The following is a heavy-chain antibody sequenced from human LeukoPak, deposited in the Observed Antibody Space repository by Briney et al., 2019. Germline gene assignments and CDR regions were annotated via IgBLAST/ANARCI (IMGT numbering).Heavy chain of an antibody. D-gene: IGHD3-3*01. J-gene: IGHJ4*02. V-gene: IGHV1-46*01. CDR1: GYTFTGYY. CDR2: INPSGGST. Sequence: ASVTVSCKASGYTFTGYYMHWVRQAPGQGLEWMGIINPSGGSTSYAQKFQGRVTMTRDTSTSTVYMELSSLRSEDTAVYYCARLIRPTSTIFAIEEGYFDYWGQGTLVTVSS. CDR3: ARLIRPTSTIFAIEEGYFDY.